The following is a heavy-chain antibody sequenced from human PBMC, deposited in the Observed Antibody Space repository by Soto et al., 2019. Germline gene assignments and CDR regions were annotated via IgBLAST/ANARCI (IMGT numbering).Heavy chain of an antibody. V-gene: IGHV3-15*01. Sequence: EVQLVESGGGLVKPGGSLRLSCVASGFNLSHPWMTWVRQAAGKGLEWVGRIKSKTDGGTADYGAPVKGRATISRDDSKNTGYRQMNSLKTEDTAVYYCTTGIYYDILTGYHNVAYWGQGALVTVSS. CDR3: TTGIYYDILTGYHNVAY. CDR1: GFNLSHPW. D-gene: IGHD3-9*01. J-gene: IGHJ4*02. CDR2: IKSKTDGGTA.